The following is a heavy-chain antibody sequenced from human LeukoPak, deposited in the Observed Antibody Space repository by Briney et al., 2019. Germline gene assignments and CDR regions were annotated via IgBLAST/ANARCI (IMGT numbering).Heavy chain of an antibody. CDR1: GYTFTSYG. CDR3: AREEYSSGWYHYYYMDV. D-gene: IGHD6-19*01. V-gene: IGHV1-18*01. CDR2: ISAYNGNT. Sequence: ASVKVSCKASGYTFTSYGISWVRQAPGQGLEWMGWISAYNGNTNYAQKLQGRVTMTTDTSTSTAYMELRSLRSDDTAVYYCAREEYSSGWYHYYYMDVWGKGTTVTVSS. J-gene: IGHJ6*03.